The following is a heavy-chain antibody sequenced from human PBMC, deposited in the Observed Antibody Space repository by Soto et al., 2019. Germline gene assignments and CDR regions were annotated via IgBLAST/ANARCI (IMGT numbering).Heavy chain of an antibody. Sequence: SETLSLTCTVSGDSISSFYWGWIRQPPGEGLEWIGSIYHSGNAYYNPSLKSRVTIFVATSKNQFSLKLTSVTAADTALSYCARDYFDSSDYTTNWFDHWGRGSLVTVS. J-gene: IGHJ5*02. V-gene: IGHV4-38-2*02. CDR2: IYHSGNA. CDR3: ARDYFDSSDYTTNWFDH. D-gene: IGHD3-22*01. CDR1: GDSISSFY.